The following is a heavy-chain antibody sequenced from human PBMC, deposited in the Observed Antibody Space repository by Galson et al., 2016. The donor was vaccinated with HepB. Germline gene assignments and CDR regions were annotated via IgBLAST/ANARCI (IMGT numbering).Heavy chain of an antibody. V-gene: IGHV3-11*05. Sequence: SLRLSCAASGFTFSDYYMTWIRQTPGRGLEWLAYISSTSDYTNYADSVKGRFTISRDNAKNSLYLHMNSLTAEDTAVYYCARDGSGYSSSWDFDSWGQGSLVTVSS. D-gene: IGHD6-13*01. CDR3: ARDGSGYSSSWDFDS. CDR1: GFTFSDYY. J-gene: IGHJ4*02. CDR2: ISSTSDYT.